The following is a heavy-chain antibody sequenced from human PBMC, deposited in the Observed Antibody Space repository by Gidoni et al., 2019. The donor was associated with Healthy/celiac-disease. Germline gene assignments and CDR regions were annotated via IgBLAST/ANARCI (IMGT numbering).Heavy chain of an antibody. D-gene: IGHD3-9*01. Sequence: QVQLVQSGAEVKKPGASVKVSCKASGYTFTGYYLHWVRQAPGQGLEWMGWINPNSGGTNYAQKFQGRVTMTRDTSISTAYMELSRLRSDDTAVYYCARDKGRYFDWPTYTALGAFDIWGQGTMVTVSS. CDR1: GYTFTGYY. J-gene: IGHJ3*02. CDR2: INPNSGGT. CDR3: ARDKGRYFDWPTYTALGAFDI. V-gene: IGHV1-2*02.